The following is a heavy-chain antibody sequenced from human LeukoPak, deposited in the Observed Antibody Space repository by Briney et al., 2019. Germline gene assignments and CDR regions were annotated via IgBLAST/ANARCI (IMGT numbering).Heavy chain of an antibody. CDR2: INSDGSST. J-gene: IGHJ3*02. V-gene: IGHV3-74*01. Sequence: GGSLRLSCAASGFTFSSDGMSWVRQAPGKGLEWVSRINSDGSSTSYADSVKGRFTISRDNAKNTLYLQMNSLRAEDTAVYYCAREDNDAFDIWGQGTMVTVTS. CDR1: GFTFSSDG. CDR3: AREDNDAFDI.